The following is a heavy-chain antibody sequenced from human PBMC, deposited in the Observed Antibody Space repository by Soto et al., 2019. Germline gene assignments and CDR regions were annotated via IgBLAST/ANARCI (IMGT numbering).Heavy chain of an antibody. CDR2: IKSKTDGGTT. V-gene: IGHV3-15*07. Sequence: GGSLRLSCAASGFTFSNAWVNWVRQAPGKGLEWVGRIKSKTDGGTTDYAAPVKGRFTISRDDSKNTLYLQMNSLKTEDTAVYYCTTELGGYSYGDFYYYYGMDVWGQGTTVTVSS. CDR1: GFTFSNAW. CDR3: TTELGGYSYGDFYYYYGMDV. D-gene: IGHD5-18*01. J-gene: IGHJ6*02.